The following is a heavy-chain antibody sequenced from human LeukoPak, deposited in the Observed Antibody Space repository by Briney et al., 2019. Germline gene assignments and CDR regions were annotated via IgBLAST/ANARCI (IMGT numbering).Heavy chain of an antibody. CDR1: GSTFTNSA. CDR2: INPYNGDT. CDR3: ARGRIPARPRELGVVTDRHYYMDV. J-gene: IGHJ6*03. Sequence: ASVTVSCKASGSTFTNSAISWVRHPPAQGLEWMGWINPYNGDTKYALKVQGRVTMTTDTSTSTAYMELRSLSPDDTAVFYCARGRIPARPRELGVVTDRHYYMDVWGKGTTVTVSS. V-gene: IGHV1-18*01. D-gene: IGHD3-3*01.